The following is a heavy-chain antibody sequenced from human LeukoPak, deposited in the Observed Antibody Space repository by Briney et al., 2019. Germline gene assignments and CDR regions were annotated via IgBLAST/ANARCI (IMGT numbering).Heavy chain of an antibody. CDR2: IYYSGST. D-gene: IGHD3-22*01. V-gene: IGHV4-34*09. Sequence: SETLPLTCAVYGGSFSGYYWSWIRQPPGKGLEWIGYIYYSGSTYYNPSLKSRVTISVDTSKNQFSLKLSSVTAADTAVYYCARAVEDYYDSSGQGGSFDYWGQGTLVTVSS. CDR1: GGSFSGYY. CDR3: ARAVEDYYDSSGQGGSFDY. J-gene: IGHJ4*02.